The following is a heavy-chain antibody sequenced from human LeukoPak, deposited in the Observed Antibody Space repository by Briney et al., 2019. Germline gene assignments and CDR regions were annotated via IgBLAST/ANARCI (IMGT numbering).Heavy chain of an antibody. J-gene: IGHJ4*02. D-gene: IGHD3-16*01. CDR3: ARISTSSYDDY. CDR2: IYSGGST. V-gene: IGHV3-53*01. Sequence: PGGSLRLSCAASGFTVSSNYMSWVRQAPGKGLEWVSVIYSGGSTYYADSVKGRFTISRDNSKNTLYLQMNSLRAEDTAVYYCARISTSSYDDYWGQGTLVTVSS. CDR1: GFTVSSNY.